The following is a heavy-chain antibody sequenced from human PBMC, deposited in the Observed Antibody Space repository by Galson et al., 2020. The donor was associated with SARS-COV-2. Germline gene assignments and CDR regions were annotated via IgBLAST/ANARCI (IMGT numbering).Heavy chain of an antibody. CDR1: GDSINTYS. CDR2: VFPGGNG. CDR3: VRDLIRQQLAQGPYNWFDL. V-gene: IGHV4-4*07. J-gene: IGHJ5*02. Sequence: SSETLSLTCSVAGDSINTYSWNWIRQPAGKRLEWIGRVFPGGNGNYNPSPKSRVTMSVDTSKNQLSLKLRSVTAADTAVYYCVRDLIRQQLAQGPYNWFDLWGQGILVTVSS. D-gene: IGHD6-13*01.